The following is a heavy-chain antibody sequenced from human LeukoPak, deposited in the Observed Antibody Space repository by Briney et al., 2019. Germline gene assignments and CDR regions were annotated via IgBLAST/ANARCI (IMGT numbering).Heavy chain of an antibody. D-gene: IGHD6-13*01. CDR1: GGSISSYY. J-gene: IGHJ4*02. Sequence: SETLSLTCTVSGGSISSYYWSWIRQPPGKGLEWIGYIYYSGSTNYNPSLKSRVTISVDTSKNQFSLKLSSVTAADTAVYYCARVGYSSSWYFGYYFDYWGQGTLVTVSS. V-gene: IGHV4-59*01. CDR3: ARVGYSSSWYFGYYFDY. CDR2: IYYSGST.